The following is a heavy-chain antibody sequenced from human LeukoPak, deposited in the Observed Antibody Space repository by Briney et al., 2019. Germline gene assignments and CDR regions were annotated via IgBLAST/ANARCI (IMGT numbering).Heavy chain of an antibody. CDR2: VYYSGSR. J-gene: IGHJ4*02. D-gene: IGHD3-22*01. V-gene: IGHV4-39*07. Sequence: PSETLSLTCTVSGAYISSNNYYWGWIRQPPGKGLEWIGSVYYSGSRFYNPSLKSRVTISVDTSKNQFSLRLRSVTAADTAVYYCARHPSYYDRIDYWGQGTLVTVSS. CDR1: GAYISSNNYY. CDR3: ARHPSYYDRIDY.